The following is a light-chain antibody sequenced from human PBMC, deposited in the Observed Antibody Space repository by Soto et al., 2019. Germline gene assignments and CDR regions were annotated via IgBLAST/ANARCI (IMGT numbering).Light chain of an antibody. V-gene: IGKV1-5*01. CDR2: DAS. Sequence: DIQMTQSPSTLSGSVGDRVTITYRASQTISSWLAWYQQKPGKAPKLLIYDASSLESGVPSRFSGSGSGTEFTLTISRLQPDDFATYCCQQYNSYSVNAFGQGTKVDIK. CDR3: QQYNSYSVNA. CDR1: QTISSW. J-gene: IGKJ2*01.